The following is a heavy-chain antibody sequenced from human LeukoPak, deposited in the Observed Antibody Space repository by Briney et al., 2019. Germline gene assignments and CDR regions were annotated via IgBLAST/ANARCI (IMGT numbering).Heavy chain of an antibody. CDR2: INSGGTT. CDR1: GFTFSDYY. V-gene: IGHV3-66*01. CDR3: ATIVSDSSGWYHFDH. D-gene: IGHD6-19*01. J-gene: IGHJ4*02. Sequence: PGGSLRLSCAASGFTFSDYYMAWVRQAPGRGLEWVSFINSGGTTNYADSVKGRFTISRDFSKNTLNLQMNSLRAEDTAVYYCATIVSDSSGWYHFDHWGQGALVTVSS.